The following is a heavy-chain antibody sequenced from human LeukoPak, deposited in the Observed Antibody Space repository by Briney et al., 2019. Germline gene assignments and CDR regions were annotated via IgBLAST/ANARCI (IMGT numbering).Heavy chain of an antibody. CDR3: ARTHLGWVASSSSYMDV. CDR1: GYTFTGQY. J-gene: IGHJ6*03. CDR2: VSTDSGGT. D-gene: IGHD6-6*01. Sequence: ASVKVSCKASGYTFTGQYMHWGRHGPGEGRELMGLVSTDSGGTHYAQKFEGRVTIKRETSISTAYIEPSRLRSDDTAVSYRARTHLGWVASSSSYMDVSGKGNPVTVS. V-gene: IGHV1-2*02.